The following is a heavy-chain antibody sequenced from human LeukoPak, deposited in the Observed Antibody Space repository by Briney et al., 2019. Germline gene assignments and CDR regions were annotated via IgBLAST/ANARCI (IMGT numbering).Heavy chain of an antibody. Sequence: SGTLSLTCTVSGVSISSGTYYWGWIRQPPGKGLEWIGSIYYSGSTYYNPSLKSRATISVDTSKNQFSLKLSSVTAADTAVYYCARLRIIVVVPPARLDYFDYWGQGTLVTVSS. V-gene: IGHV4-39*01. D-gene: IGHD2-2*01. CDR2: IYYSGST. CDR3: ARLRIIVVVPPARLDYFDY. CDR1: GVSISSGTYY. J-gene: IGHJ4*02.